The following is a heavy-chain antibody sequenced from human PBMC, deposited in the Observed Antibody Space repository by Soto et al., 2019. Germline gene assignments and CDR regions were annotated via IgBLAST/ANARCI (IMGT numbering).Heavy chain of an antibody. CDR3: AKGTMGAPFYYFDY. Sequence: GGSLRLSCAASGFTFSGYAMSWVRQAPGKGLQWVSSISGTVGNTYYAESVKGRFTISRDTSKNTVYLQMNSLRAEDTAIYYCAKGTMGAPFYYFDYWGQGTLVTVSS. D-gene: IGHD1-26*01. J-gene: IGHJ4*02. CDR1: GFTFSGYA. V-gene: IGHV3-23*01. CDR2: ISGTVGNT.